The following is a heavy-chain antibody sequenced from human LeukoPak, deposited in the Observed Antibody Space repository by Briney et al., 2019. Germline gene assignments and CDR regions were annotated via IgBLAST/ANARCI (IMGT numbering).Heavy chain of an antibody. D-gene: IGHD2-2*02. CDR2: INRDGETK. J-gene: IGHJ5*02. CDR3: ARDRCSSTSCYNTPNWFDP. V-gene: IGHV3-7*03. CDR1: GFTFNNYC. Sequence: GGSLRLSCAASGFTFNNYCMSWVRQAPGKGLEWVANINRDGETKNYVDSVKGRFTISRDNAKNSVYLQMNSLRSEDTAFYHCARDRCSSTSCYNTPNWFDPWGQGTLVTVSS.